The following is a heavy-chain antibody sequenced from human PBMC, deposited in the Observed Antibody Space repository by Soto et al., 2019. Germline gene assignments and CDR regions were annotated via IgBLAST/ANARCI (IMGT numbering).Heavy chain of an antibody. CDR1: GFTISNYG. V-gene: IGHV3-30*18. Sequence: PGGSLRLSCAASGFTISNYGMHWVRQAPGKGLEWVAVISYDGTITYYADSVKGRFTISRDNSKNTLYLQMNSLRTEDTAVYYCAKARVRIVGANSFDYWGQGTPVTVSS. D-gene: IGHD1-26*01. CDR3: AKARVRIVGANSFDY. J-gene: IGHJ4*02. CDR2: ISYDGTIT.